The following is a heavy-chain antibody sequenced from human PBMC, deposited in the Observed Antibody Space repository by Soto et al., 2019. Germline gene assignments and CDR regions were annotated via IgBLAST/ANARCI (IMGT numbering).Heavy chain of an antibody. CDR3: ARYVDTAMVKGYYFDY. V-gene: IGHV4-39*01. CDR1: GGSISSSSYY. J-gene: IGHJ4*02. Sequence: SETLSLTCTVSGGSISSSSYYWGWIRQPPGKGLEWIGSIYYSGSTYYNPSLKSRVTISVDTSKNQFSLKLSSVTAADTAVYYCARYVDTAMVKGYYFDYWGQGTQVTVSS. D-gene: IGHD5-18*01. CDR2: IYYSGST.